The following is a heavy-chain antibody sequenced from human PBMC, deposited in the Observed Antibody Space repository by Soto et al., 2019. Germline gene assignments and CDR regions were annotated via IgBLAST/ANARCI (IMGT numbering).Heavy chain of an antibody. V-gene: IGHV4-59*01. CDR2: IYYSGST. J-gene: IGHJ6*03. CDR3: ARFWWNPLDYSYYYMDV. Sequence: SETLSLTCTVSGGSISSYYWSWIRQPPGKGLEWIGYIYYSGSTNYNPSLKSRVTISVDTSKNQFSLKLSSVTAADTAVYYCARFWWNPLDYSYYYMDVWGKGTTVTVSS. D-gene: IGHD3-16*01. CDR1: GGSISSYY.